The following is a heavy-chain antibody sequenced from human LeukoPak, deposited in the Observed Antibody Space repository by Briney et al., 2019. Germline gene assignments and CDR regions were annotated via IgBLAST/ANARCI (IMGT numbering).Heavy chain of an antibody. Sequence: SETLSLTCTVSGGSLNTYYWTWIRQPPGKGLEWIGYISYSGITDYNPSLKSRVTISVDTSKNQFSLRLRSATAADTAVYYCARAGFPNWFDPWGQGILVAVSS. CDR1: GGSLNTYY. J-gene: IGHJ5*02. V-gene: IGHV4-59*01. D-gene: IGHD2/OR15-2a*01. CDR3: ARAGFPNWFDP. CDR2: ISYSGIT.